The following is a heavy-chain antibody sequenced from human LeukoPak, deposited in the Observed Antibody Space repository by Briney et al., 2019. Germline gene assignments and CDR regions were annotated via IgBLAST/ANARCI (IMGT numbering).Heavy chain of an antibody. CDR2: INPNSGGT. D-gene: IGHD3-10*01. V-gene: IGHV1-2*04. J-gene: IGHJ4*02. CDR3: ARASGDGESPQDYFDY. CDR1: GYTFTGYY. Sequence: ASVKVSCKASGYTFTGYYMHWVRQAPGQGLECMGWINPNSGGTNYAQKFQGWVTMTRDTSISTAYMELSRLRSDDTAVYYCARASGDGESPQDYFDYWGQGTLVTVSS.